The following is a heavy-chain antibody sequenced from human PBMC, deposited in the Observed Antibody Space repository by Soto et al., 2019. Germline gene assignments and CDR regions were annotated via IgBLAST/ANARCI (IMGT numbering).Heavy chain of an antibody. CDR1: GGTFSSYT. Sequence: EASVKVSCKASGGTFSSYTISWVRQAPGQGLEWMGRIIPILGIANYAQKFQGRVTVTADKSTSTAYMELSGLRSEDTAVYYCAREKAGPSYYMDVWGKGTTVTVSS. J-gene: IGHJ6*03. CDR2: IIPILGIA. V-gene: IGHV1-69*04. CDR3: AREKAGPSYYMDV.